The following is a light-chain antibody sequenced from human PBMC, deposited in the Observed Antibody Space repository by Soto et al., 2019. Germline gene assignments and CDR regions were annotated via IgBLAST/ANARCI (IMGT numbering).Light chain of an antibody. V-gene: IGKV3-11*01. CDR1: QNVRSY. CDR2: DAS. CDR3: QQRTNWPTST. J-gene: IGKJ5*01. Sequence: EIVLTQSPATLSLSPGERATLSCRASQNVRSYFAWYQQKPGQAPRLLIHDASSRATCIPDRFSGSGSGTDFTLTISSLEPEDSAVYYCQQRTNWPTSTFGQGTRLEIK.